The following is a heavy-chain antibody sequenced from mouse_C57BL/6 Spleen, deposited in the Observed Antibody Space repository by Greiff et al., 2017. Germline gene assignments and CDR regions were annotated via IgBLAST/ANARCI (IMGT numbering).Heavy chain of an antibody. CDR2: IHPNSGST. V-gene: IGHV1-64*01. CDR3: AREDYYCSSWFAY. D-gene: IGHD1-1*01. J-gene: IGHJ3*01. CDR1: GYTFTSYW. Sequence: VQLQQPGAELVKPGASVKLSCKASGYTFTSYWMHWVKQRPGQGLEWIGMIHPNSGSTNYNEKFKSKATLTVDKSSSTAYMQLSSLTSEDSAVYYCAREDYYCSSWFAYWGQGTLVTVSA.